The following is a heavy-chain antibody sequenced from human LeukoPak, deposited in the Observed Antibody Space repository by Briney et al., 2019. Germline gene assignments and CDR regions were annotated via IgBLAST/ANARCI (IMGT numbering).Heavy chain of an antibody. Sequence: GGSLRLSCAAAGFTFSSYSMNWARQAPGKGLGGVSSFSSSSGYIYYADSVKGRFTISRDNSKNTLYLQMNSLRAEDTAVYYCAKKGYYDSSGYYYGYYYYYYMDVWGKGTTVTISS. D-gene: IGHD3-22*01. J-gene: IGHJ6*03. CDR2: FSSSSGYI. CDR1: GFTFSSYS. V-gene: IGHV3-21*04. CDR3: AKKGYYDSSGYYYGYYYYYYMDV.